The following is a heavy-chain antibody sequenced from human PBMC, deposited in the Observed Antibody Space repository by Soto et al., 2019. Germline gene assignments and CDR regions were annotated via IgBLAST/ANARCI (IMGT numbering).Heavy chain of an antibody. CDR1: GFTFNTYW. D-gene: IGHD3-16*01. V-gene: IGHV3-74*01. CDR2: IEGDGSSP. CDR3: ARGIMTYFGVDV. J-gene: IGHJ6*02. Sequence: VQLVESGGGLVQPGGSLRLSCAASGFTFNTYWMHWVRQAPGKGLVWVSRIEGDGSSPSYADSVRGRFTISRDNAKNTLYLQMDTLRAEDTAIYYCARGIMTYFGVDVWGQGTTVTVSS.